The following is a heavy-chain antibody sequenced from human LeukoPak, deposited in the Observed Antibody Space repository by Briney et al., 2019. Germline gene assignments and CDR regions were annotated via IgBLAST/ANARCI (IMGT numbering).Heavy chain of an antibody. Sequence: GGSLRLSCAASGFTFSDYYMSWIRQAPGKGLEWVSYISSSGSTIYYADSVKGRFTIPRDNAKNSPYLQMNSLRAEDTAVYYCARDPSVATNLDAFDIWGQGTMVTVSS. CDR1: GFTFSDYY. CDR2: ISSSGSTI. V-gene: IGHV3-11*01. CDR3: ARDPSVATNLDAFDI. D-gene: IGHD5-12*01. J-gene: IGHJ3*02.